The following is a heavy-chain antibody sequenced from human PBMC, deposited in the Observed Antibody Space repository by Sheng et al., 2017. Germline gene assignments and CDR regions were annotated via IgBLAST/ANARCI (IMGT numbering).Heavy chain of an antibody. D-gene: IGHD6-19*01. CDR3: ARPNGGIAVAGWSGADAFDI. CDR1: GGTFSSYA. V-gene: IGHV1-69*13. Sequence: QVQLVQSGAEVKKPGSSVKVSCKASGGTFSSYAISWVRQAPGQGLEWMGGIIPIFGTANYAQKFQGRVTITADESTSTAYMELSSLRSEDTAVYYCARPNGGIAVAGWSGADAFDIWGQGTMVTVSS. J-gene: IGHJ3*02. CDR2: IIPIFGTA.